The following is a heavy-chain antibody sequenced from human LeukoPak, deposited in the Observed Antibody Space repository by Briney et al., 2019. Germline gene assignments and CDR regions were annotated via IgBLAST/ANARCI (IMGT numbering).Heavy chain of an antibody. CDR2: IWYDGTKK. CDR1: GFTFSSYG. CDR3: ARDPRGIAVAGTGDH. Sequence: GGSLRPSCAASGFTFSSYGMHWVRQAPGKGLEWVAVIWYDGTKKYYADSVKGRFTISRDNSENTLFLRMNSLRAEDTAMYYCARDPRGIAVAGTGDHWGQGTLVTVSS. J-gene: IGHJ5*02. D-gene: IGHD6-19*01. V-gene: IGHV3-33*01.